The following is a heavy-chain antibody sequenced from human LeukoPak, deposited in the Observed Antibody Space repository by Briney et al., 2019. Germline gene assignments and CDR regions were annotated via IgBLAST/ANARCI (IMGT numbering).Heavy chain of an antibody. CDR3: AKENHGIVGATTLIDY. J-gene: IGHJ4*02. Sequence: ETLSLTCTVSGGSISSSSYYWGWVRQAPGKGLEWVSVISASGGNTYYADSVKGRFTISRDNSKNTLYLQMNSLRAEDTAVYYCAKENHGIVGATTLIDYWGQGTLVTVSS. CDR2: ISASGGNT. CDR1: GGSISSSSYY. V-gene: IGHV3-23*01. D-gene: IGHD1-26*01.